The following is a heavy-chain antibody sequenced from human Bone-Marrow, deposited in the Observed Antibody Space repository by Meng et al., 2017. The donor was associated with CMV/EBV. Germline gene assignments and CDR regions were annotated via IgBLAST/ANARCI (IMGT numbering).Heavy chain of an antibody. CDR2: IWYDGSNE. D-gene: IGHD1-1*01. CDR3: AKVFTGYTLFGYGMDV. V-gene: IGHV3-33*06. CDR1: GFTFSSYG. J-gene: IGHJ6*02. Sequence: GESLKISCAASGFTFSSYGMHWVRQAPGKGLEWVAVIWYDGSNEYYADSVKGRFTISRDNSKNTLYLQMNSLRAEDTAVYYCAKVFTGYTLFGYGMDVWGQGTTVTVSS.